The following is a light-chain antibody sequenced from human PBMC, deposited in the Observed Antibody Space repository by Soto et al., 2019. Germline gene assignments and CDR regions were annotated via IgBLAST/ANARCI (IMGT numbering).Light chain of an antibody. CDR2: EVS. V-gene: IGLV2-14*01. J-gene: IGLJ2*01. CDR1: SSDVGGYNY. Sequence: QSVLTQPASVSGSPGQTITISCTGTSSDVGGYNYVSCYQQHPGKAPKLVIYEVSNRPSGVSNRFSGSKAGDTASLTISGLQAEDEADYYCSSCTSSSCTSIGTPDLVFGGGTKLTVL. CDR3: SSCTSSSCTSIGTPDLV.